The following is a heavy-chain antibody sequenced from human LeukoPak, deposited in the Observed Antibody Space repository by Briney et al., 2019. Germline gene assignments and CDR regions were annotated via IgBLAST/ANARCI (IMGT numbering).Heavy chain of an antibody. Sequence: GRSLRLSCAASGFTFSNYGMHWVRQAPGKGLEWVAVISYDGSNKYYADSVKGRFTFSRDNSKNTLYLQMNSLRAEDTAVYYCARDPSHSSGWYDYWGQGTLVTVSS. CDR3: ARDPSHSSGWYDY. CDR2: ISYDGSNK. J-gene: IGHJ4*02. CDR1: GFTFSNYG. V-gene: IGHV3-30*03. D-gene: IGHD6-19*01.